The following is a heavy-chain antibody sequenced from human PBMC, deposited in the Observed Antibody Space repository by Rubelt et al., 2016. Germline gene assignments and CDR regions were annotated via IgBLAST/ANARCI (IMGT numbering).Heavy chain of an antibody. CDR1: GYTLTELS. CDR3: ATRSLWFGEIDRYFDY. D-gene: IGHD3-10*01. J-gene: IGHJ4*02. CDR2: FDPEDGET. Sequence: QVQLVQSGAEVKKPGASVKVSCKVSGYTLTELSMHWVRQAPGKGLEWMGGFDPEDGETIYAQKFQGRGTMTEDTSTDTAYMELSSVRSEDTAVYYCATRSLWFGEIDRYFDYWGQGTLVTVSS. V-gene: IGHV1-24*01.